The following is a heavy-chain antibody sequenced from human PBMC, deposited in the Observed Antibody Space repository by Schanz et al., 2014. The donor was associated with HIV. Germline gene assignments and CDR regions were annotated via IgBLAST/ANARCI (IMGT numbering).Heavy chain of an antibody. Sequence: QVQLVQSGAEVKKPGASVKVSCKASGYTFTSQYMHWVRQAPGQGLEWMGLINPYDGSTSNAQKFQGRVTMTRDTSTSTVYMQLSSLTSDDTAVYYCAKDAYRSGWFYFDSWGQGTPVTVSS. CDR2: INPYDGST. CDR1: GYTFTSQY. CDR3: AKDAYRSGWFYFDS. D-gene: IGHD6-19*01. V-gene: IGHV1-46*01. J-gene: IGHJ4*02.